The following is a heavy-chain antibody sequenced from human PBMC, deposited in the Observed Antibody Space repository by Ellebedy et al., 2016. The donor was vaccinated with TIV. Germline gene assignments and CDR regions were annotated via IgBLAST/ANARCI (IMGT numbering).Heavy chain of an antibody. J-gene: IGHJ4*02. V-gene: IGHV3-11*01. CDR3: ARPRGYSYGGFDY. D-gene: IGHD5-18*01. CDR2: ISSSGSTI. Sequence: GESLKISCAASGVTVGNNYMSWVRQAPGKGLEWVSYISSSGSTIYYADSLKGRFTISRDNAKNSLYLQMNSLRAEDTAVYYCARPRGYSYGGFDYWGQGTLVTVSS. CDR1: GVTVGNNY.